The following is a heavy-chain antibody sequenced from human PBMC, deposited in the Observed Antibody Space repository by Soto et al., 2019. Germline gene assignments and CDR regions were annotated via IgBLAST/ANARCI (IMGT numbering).Heavy chain of an antibody. CDR1: GGSFSGYY. CDR2: INHSGST. J-gene: IGHJ5*02. V-gene: IGHV4-34*01. D-gene: IGHD2-21*02. CDR3: ARGGIVVVTAIRGWFDP. Sequence: SETLSLTCAVYGGSFSGYYWSWIRQPPGKGLEWIGEINHSGSTNYNPSLKSRVTISVDTSKNQFSLKLSSVTAADTAVYYCARGGIVVVTAIRGWFDPWGQGTLVT.